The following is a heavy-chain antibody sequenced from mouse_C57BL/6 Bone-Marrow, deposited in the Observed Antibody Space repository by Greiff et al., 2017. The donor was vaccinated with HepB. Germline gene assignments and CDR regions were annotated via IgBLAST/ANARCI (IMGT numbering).Heavy chain of an antibody. D-gene: IGHD3-3*01. CDR2: ISSGGSYT. Sequence: EVQVVESGGDLVKPGGSLKLSCAASGFTFSSYGMSWVRQTPDKRLEWVATISSGGSYTYYPDSVKGRFTISRDNAKNTLYLQMSSLKSEDTAMYYCARRRDHLDYWGQGTTLTVSS. CDR3: ARRRDHLDY. CDR1: GFTFSSYG. J-gene: IGHJ2*01. V-gene: IGHV5-6*01.